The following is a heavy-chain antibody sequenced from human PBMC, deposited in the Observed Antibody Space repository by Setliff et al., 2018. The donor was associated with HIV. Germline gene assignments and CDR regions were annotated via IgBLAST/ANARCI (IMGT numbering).Heavy chain of an antibody. V-gene: IGHV1-18*01. CDR3: AREKGVATIGRDAFDI. J-gene: IGHJ3*02. Sequence: EASVKVSCKASGYTFTSYGISWVRQAPGQGLEWMGWISAYNGNTNYAQKLQGRVTMTTDTSTSTAYMELRSLRSDDTAVYYCAREKGVATIGRDAFDIWGQGTMVTVSS. CDR2: ISAYNGNT. CDR1: GYTFTSYG. D-gene: IGHD5-12*01.